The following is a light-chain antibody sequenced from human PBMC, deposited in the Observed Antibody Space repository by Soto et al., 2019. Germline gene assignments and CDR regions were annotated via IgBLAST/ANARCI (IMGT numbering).Light chain of an antibody. CDR2: KAS. CDR3: QHYNSYSEA. J-gene: IGKJ1*01. Sequence: DIKMTQSPSTLSGTVGDRVTITCRASQTISSWLAWYQQKPGKAPKLLIYKASTLKSGVPSRFSGSGSGTEFTLTISSLQPDDFATYYCQHYNSYSEAFGQGTIVDVK. CDR1: QTISSW. V-gene: IGKV1-5*03.